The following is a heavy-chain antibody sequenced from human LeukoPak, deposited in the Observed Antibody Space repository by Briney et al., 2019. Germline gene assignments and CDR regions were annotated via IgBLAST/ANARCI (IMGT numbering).Heavy chain of an antibody. J-gene: IGHJ4*02. D-gene: IGHD5-18*01. CDR1: GGTFSSYA. Sequence: SVKVSCKASGGTFSSYAITWVRQAPGQGLEWMGRIIPISGVVNYAQKFQGRVTITADKPTTTAYMELSSLRSEDTAVYYCARENTAMAVFDYWGQGTLVTVSS. V-gene: IGHV1-69*04. CDR2: IIPISGVV. CDR3: ARENTAMAVFDY.